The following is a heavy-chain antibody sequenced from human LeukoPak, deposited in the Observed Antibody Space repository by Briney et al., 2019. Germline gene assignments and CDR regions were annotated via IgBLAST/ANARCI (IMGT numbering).Heavy chain of an antibody. CDR1: GGSFSGYY. V-gene: IGHV4-34*01. CDR2: INHSGST. CDR3: ARLPRYYDILTGYPYYFDY. D-gene: IGHD3-9*01. J-gene: IGHJ4*02. Sequence: SETLSLTCAVYGGSFSGYYWSWIRQPPGKGLEWIGEINHSGSTNYNPSLKSRVTISVDTSKNQFSLKLSSVTAADTAVYYCARLPRYYDILTGYPYYFDYWGQGTLVTVSS.